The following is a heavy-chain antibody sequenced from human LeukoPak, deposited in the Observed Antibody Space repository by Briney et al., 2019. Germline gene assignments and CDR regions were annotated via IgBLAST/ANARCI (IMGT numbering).Heavy chain of an antibody. CDR2: IKQDGTSK. D-gene: IGHD2-21*01. Sequence: PGGSLRLSCAASGFTFSRSWMGWVPQAPGKGLEWVANIKQDGTSKNYVDSVMGRFTISRDNAENSVYLQMNSLSAGDTAVYYCARHGDYCFDLWGPGTRVTVSS. V-gene: IGHV3-7*02. CDR1: GFTFSRSW. J-gene: IGHJ4*02. CDR3: ARHGDYCFDL.